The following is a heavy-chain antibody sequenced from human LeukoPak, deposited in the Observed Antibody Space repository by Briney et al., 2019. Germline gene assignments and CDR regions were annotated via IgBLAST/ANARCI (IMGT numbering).Heavy chain of an antibody. V-gene: IGHV4-59*08. CDR1: GGSISSYY. CDR3: ARHERHRDGYNFDS. Sequence: SSETLSLTCTVSGGSISSYYWSWIRQPPGKGLEWIAYISNSGGTNYNPSLKSRVTMSVDTSEDQVSLKLTSVTAADTAVYYCARHERHRDGYNFDSWGQGTLVTVSS. J-gene: IGHJ4*02. CDR2: ISNSGGT. D-gene: IGHD5-24*01.